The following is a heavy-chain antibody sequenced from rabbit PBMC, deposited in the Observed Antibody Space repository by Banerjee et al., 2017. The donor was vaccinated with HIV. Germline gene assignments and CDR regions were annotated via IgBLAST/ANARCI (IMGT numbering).Heavy chain of an antibody. Sequence: QSLEESGGALVTPGGTLTLTCTASGFSFSSNYYMCWVRQAPGKGLEWIACIYAGSSGSTYYSSWAKGRFTISKTSSTTVTLQMTSLTAADTATYFCARDYNLWGPGTLVTVS. V-gene: IGHV1S40*01. CDR1: GFSFSSNYY. CDR3: ARDYNL. CDR2: IYAGSSGST. J-gene: IGHJ4*01.